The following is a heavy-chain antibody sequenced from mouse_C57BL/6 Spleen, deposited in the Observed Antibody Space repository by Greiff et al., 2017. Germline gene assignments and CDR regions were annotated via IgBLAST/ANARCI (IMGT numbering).Heavy chain of an antibody. Sequence: LVESGAELVKPGASVKLSCKASGYTFTEYTIHWVKQRSGQGLEWIGWFYPGSGSIKYNEKFKDKATLTADKSSSTVYMELSRLTSEDSAVXFCARHEDGPAYYSNSGWLAYWGQGTLVTVSA. V-gene: IGHV1-62-2*01. J-gene: IGHJ3*01. CDR3: ARHEDGPAYYSNSGWLAY. CDR1: GYTFTEYT. D-gene: IGHD2-5*01. CDR2: FYPGSGSI.